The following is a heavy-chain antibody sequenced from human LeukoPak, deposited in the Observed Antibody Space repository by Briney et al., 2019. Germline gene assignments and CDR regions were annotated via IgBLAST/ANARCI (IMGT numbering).Heavy chain of an antibody. CDR2: ITSDGNAT. V-gene: IGHV3-74*01. CDR3: ARDAAPGYFDL. Sequence: GGSLRLSCEVSGFTFSTYWMHWVRQGPGKGLAWVSRITSDGNATGYADSVKGRFTISRDNAKNTLYLHMDSLRAEDTAVYYCARDAAPGYFDLWGRGTLVTVSS. J-gene: IGHJ2*01. CDR1: GFTFSTYW. D-gene: IGHD2-15*01.